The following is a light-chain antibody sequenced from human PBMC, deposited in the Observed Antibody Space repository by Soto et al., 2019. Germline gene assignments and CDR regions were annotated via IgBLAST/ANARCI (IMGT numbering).Light chain of an antibody. J-gene: IGKJ2*01. CDR2: AGY. V-gene: IGKV1-17*03. Sequence: DIQMTQSPSDMSAYVGDRVTITCRASQDIRNFLVWFQQKPGKVPKRLIYAGYSIESGVPARFSGSGSGTECTLTISSLQPEDFATYYCLQHKGYPHTFGQPTKLEIK. CDR1: QDIRNF. CDR3: LQHKGYPHT.